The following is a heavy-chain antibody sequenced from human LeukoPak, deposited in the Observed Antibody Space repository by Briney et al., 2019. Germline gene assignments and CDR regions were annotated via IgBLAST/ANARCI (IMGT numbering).Heavy chain of an antibody. CDR3: ARGRNTAMVNHDY. V-gene: IGHV3-30*04. CDR2: ISYDGSNK. CDR1: GFTFSSYA. D-gene: IGHD5-18*01. J-gene: IGHJ4*02. Sequence: GGSLRLSCAASGFTFSSYAMHWVRQAPGKGLEWVAVISYDGSNKYYADSVKGRFTISRDNSKNTLYLQMNSLRAEDTAVYYCARGRNTAMVNHDYWGQGTLVTVSS.